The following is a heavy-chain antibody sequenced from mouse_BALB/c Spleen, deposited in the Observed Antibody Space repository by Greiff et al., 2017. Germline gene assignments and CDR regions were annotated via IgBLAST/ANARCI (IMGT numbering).Heavy chain of an antibody. J-gene: IGHJ3*01. CDR3: ARDYYDYDGFAY. CDR1: GFTFSSYG. D-gene: IGHD2-4*01. V-gene: IGHV5-6-3*01. CDR2: INSNGGST. Sequence: EVQRVESGGGLVQPGGSLKLSCAASGFTFSSYGMSWVRQTPDKRLELVATINSNGGSTYYPDSVKGRFTISRDNAKNTLYLQMSSLKSEDTAMYYCARDYYDYDGFAYWGQGTLVTVSA.